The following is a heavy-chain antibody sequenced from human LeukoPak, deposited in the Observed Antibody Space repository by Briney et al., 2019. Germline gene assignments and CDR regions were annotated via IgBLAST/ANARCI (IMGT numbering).Heavy chain of an antibody. CDR3: ARSGGYYDSSGYYD. D-gene: IGHD3-22*01. Sequence: SETLSLTCTVSGGSISSYYWSWIRQPAGKGLEWIGRIYTSGSTNYNPSLKSRVTMSVDTSKNQSSLKLSSVTAADTAVYYCARSGGYYDSSGYYDWGQGTLVTVSS. J-gene: IGHJ4*02. V-gene: IGHV4-4*07. CDR2: IYTSGST. CDR1: GGSISSYY.